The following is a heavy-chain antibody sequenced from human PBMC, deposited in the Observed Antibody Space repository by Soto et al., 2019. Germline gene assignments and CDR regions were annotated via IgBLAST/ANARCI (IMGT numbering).Heavy chain of an antibody. D-gene: IGHD3-22*01. V-gene: IGHV1-69*13. CDR2: IIPIFGTA. CDR1: GGTFSSCA. J-gene: IGHJ4*02. CDR3: ARVYDSSGYYYFDY. Sequence: SVEVSCKASGGTFSSCAISWVRQAPGQGLEWMGGIIPIFGTANYAQKFQGRVTITADESTSTAYMELSSLRSEDTAVYYCARVYDSSGYYYFDYWGQGTLVTVSS.